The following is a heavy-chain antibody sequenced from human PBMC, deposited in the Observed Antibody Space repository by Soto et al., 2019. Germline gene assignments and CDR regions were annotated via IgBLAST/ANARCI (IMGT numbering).Heavy chain of an antibody. CDR1: GFTFSSYA. Sequence: EVQLLESGGGLVQPGGSLRLSCAASGFTFSSYAMSWVRQAPGKGLEWVSAISGSGGSTYYADSVKDRFTISRDSSKNTLYLQMNSLRAEDPAVYYCARNCSSTSCINYWGQGTLVTVSS. CDR2: ISGSGGST. J-gene: IGHJ4*02. V-gene: IGHV3-23*01. CDR3: ARNCSSTSCINY. D-gene: IGHD2-2*01.